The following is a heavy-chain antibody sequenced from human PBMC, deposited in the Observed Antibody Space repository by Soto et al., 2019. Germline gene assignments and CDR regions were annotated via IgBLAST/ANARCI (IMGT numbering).Heavy chain of an antibody. J-gene: IGHJ6*02. Sequence: QVQLVQSGAEVKKPGASVKVSCKASGYTFTSYGISWVRQAPGQGLEWMGWISAYNGNTNYAQKLQGRVNMTTDTSTSTAYMELRSLRSDDTAVYYCARDKAPDCSGGSCYDYYYYGMDVWGQGTTVTVSS. CDR3: ARDKAPDCSGGSCYDYYYYGMDV. CDR1: GYTFTSYG. V-gene: IGHV1-18*01. D-gene: IGHD2-15*01. CDR2: ISAYNGNT.